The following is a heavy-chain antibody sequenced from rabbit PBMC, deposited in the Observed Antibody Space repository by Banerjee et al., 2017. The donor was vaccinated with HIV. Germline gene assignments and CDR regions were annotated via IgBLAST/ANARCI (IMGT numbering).Heavy chain of an antibody. V-gene: IGHV1S43*01. Sequence: QEQLEESGGDLVKPEGSLTLTCTASGFSFSSTYYMCWVRQAPGKGLELIACIYTSSGSTWYASWAKGRFTISRSTSLNTVDLKMTSLTAADTATYFCARDAGSTYYTYYFDLWGPGTLVTVS. CDR2: IYTSSGST. J-gene: IGHJ4*01. D-gene: IGHD8-1*01. CDR1: GFSFSSTYY. CDR3: ARDAGSTYYTYYFDL.